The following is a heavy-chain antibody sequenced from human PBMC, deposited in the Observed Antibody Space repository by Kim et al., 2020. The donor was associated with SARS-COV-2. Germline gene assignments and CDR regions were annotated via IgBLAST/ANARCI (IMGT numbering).Heavy chain of an antibody. Sequence: SETLSLTCTVSGGSLSSNYWSWIRQPAGKKLEWIGRIYSSGSTDFNPSLKSRLTMSVDTSKNQFSLKVTSVTAADTAVYYCARDKGPDESPFDYWGQGTL. CDR3: ARDKGPDESPFDY. CDR1: GGSLSSNY. V-gene: IGHV4-4*07. J-gene: IGHJ4*02. CDR2: IYSSGST.